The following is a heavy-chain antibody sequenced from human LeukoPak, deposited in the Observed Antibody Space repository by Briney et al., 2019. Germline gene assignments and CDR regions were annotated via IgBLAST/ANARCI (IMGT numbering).Heavy chain of an antibody. V-gene: IGHV4-30-4*01. Sequence: PSQTLSLTCTVSGDSISSGDYYWSWIRQPPGKGLEWIAYMYYSGSTYYNPSLKSRVTMSADTSKNQLSLKLSSVTAADTAVYYCAGPYYYDSRIDPWGQGILVTVSS. CDR2: MYYSGST. CDR1: GDSISSGDYY. CDR3: AGPYYYDSRIDP. D-gene: IGHD3-22*01. J-gene: IGHJ5*02.